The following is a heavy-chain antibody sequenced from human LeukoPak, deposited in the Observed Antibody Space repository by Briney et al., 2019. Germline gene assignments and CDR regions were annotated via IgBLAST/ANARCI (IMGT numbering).Heavy chain of an antibody. V-gene: IGHV4-34*01. CDR2: INHSGST. D-gene: IGHD3-22*01. CDR1: GGSFSGYY. Sequence: SETLSLTCAVYGGSFSGYYWSWIRQPPGKGLEWIGEINHSGSTNYNPSLKSRVTISVDTSKNQFSLKLSSVTAADTAVYYCARERWASSSGYYSWFDPWGQGTLVTVSS. CDR3: ARERWASSSGYYSWFDP. J-gene: IGHJ5*02.